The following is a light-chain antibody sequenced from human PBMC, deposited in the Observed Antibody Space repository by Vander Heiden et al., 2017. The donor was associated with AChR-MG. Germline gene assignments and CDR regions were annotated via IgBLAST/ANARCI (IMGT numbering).Light chain of an antibody. Sequence: QTVVTQEPSLPVSPGGTVTLTCASSTGAVTSGHYPSWFQQKPGQAPRSLIYTTSNKHSWTPARFSGSLLGGKATLTLSGVQAEDEAEYYCLLFYGSSQSQVFGGGTKLTVL. V-gene: IGLV7-43*01. J-gene: IGLJ3*02. CDR1: TGAVTSGHY. CDR3: LLFYGSSQSQV. CDR2: TTS.